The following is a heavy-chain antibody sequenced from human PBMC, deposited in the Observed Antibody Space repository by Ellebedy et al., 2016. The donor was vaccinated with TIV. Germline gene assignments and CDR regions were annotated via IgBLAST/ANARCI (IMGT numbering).Heavy chain of an antibody. V-gene: IGHV3-7*01. CDR1: GFNFRSYW. Sequence: PGGSLRLSCTASGFNFRSYWMTWVRQAPGKGLEWVAKIRQEGDEIYYVESVTGRFTISRDNAKNSLFLQMNSLGVEDTAVYYCARRASYGDYAVQVNPWFDPWGQGTLVTVSS. D-gene: IGHD4-17*01. CDR3: ARRASYGDYAVQVNPWFDP. CDR2: IRQEGDEI. J-gene: IGHJ5*02.